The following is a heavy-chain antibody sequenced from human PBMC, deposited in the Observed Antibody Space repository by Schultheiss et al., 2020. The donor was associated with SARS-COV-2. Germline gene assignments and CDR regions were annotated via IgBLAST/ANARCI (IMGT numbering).Heavy chain of an antibody. Sequence: GGSLRLSCAASGFTFDDYAMHWVRQAPGKGLEWVSGISWNSGSIGYADSVKGRFTISRDNAKNSLYLQMNSLRAEDTALYYCAKEISSSWPQAGWYFDLWGRGTLVTVSS. J-gene: IGHJ2*01. CDR1: GFTFDDYA. V-gene: IGHV3-9*01. CDR3: AKEISSSWPQAGWYFDL. D-gene: IGHD6-13*01. CDR2: ISWNSGSI.